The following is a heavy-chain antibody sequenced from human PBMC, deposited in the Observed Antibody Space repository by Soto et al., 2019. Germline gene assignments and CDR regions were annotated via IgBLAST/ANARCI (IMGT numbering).Heavy chain of an antibody. Sequence: QVQLQESGPGLVMPSGTLSLTCDVSGVSISSGLWWRWVRQPPGKGLEWLGEIYHSGTTNYNPSLRSRVAISVDNSKNQCSLKVTSVTAADTALYYCASQSSYRIDYWGQGILVTVSS. D-gene: IGHD3-10*01. J-gene: IGHJ4*02. CDR3: ASQSSYRIDY. CDR1: GVSISSGLW. CDR2: IYHSGTT. V-gene: IGHV4-4*02.